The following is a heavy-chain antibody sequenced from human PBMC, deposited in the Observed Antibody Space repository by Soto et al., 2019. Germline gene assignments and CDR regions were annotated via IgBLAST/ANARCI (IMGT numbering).Heavy chain of an antibody. CDR2: IGPAGTDI. CDR3: AKLPWELAAT. J-gene: IGHJ5*02. V-gene: IGHV3-74*03. D-gene: IGHD1-26*01. Sequence: PGGSLRLSCSDSGFTFSNFWIHWVRQAPGKGLEWVSHIGPAGTDIVYADSVKGRFIISRDNARNTVYLQMNSLDAEDTAAYYFAKLPWELAATWGQGTLVNASS. CDR1: GFTFSNFW.